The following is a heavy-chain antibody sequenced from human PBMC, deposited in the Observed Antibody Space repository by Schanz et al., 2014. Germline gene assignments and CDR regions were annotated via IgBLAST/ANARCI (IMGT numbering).Heavy chain of an antibody. CDR2: IYSGGST. CDR3: ARISGPPANIAARRKWYYYGMDV. D-gene: IGHD6-6*01. V-gene: IGHV3-66*01. Sequence: EVQLVESGGGLVQPGGSLRLSCAASGFTVSSNYMSWVRQAPGKGLEWVSVIYSGGSTYYADSVKGRFTISRDNSKNTFYFKRNGLRPEDTAVFSGARISGPPANIAARRKWYYYGMDVWGQGTTVTVSS. CDR1: GFTVSSNY. J-gene: IGHJ6*02.